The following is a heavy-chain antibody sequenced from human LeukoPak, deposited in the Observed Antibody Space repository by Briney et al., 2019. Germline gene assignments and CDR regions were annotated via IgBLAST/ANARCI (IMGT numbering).Heavy chain of an antibody. CDR2: IWYDGSNK. D-gene: IGHD6-6*01. V-gene: IGHV3-33*08. CDR3: ARDTLSSSDAFDI. Sequence: GGSLRLSCAASGFSFSSYSMNWVRQAPGKGLEWVAVIWYDGSNKYYADSVKGRFTISRDNSKNTLYLQMNSLRAEDTAVYYCARDTLSSSDAFDIWGQGTMVTVSS. J-gene: IGHJ3*02. CDR1: GFSFSSYS.